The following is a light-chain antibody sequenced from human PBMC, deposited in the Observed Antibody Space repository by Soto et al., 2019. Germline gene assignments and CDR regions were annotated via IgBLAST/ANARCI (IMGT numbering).Light chain of an antibody. V-gene: IGKV1-5*01. J-gene: IGKJ5*01. Sequence: IQMTQSPSSLSASIGDDVTITCRASQTISRWLAWYQQKPGRAPKLLIYDASTLESGVPSRFSGSGSETEFTLTISRLQPEDFATYFCHSRAFGQGTRLEIK. CDR2: DAS. CDR1: QTISRW. CDR3: HSRA.